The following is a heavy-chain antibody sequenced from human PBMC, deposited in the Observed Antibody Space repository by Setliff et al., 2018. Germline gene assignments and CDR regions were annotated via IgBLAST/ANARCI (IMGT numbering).Heavy chain of an antibody. Sequence: SETLSLTCSFSDCTLAKCYYWGWIRQAPGKGLEWIGSVYHDGRTNYSPSLKSRLIISVDTSNNQFSLKLDSVTAADTAMYFCATVGSPVAGDDAFDVWGQGTMVTVSS. J-gene: IGHJ3*01. D-gene: IGHD6-19*01. CDR1: DCTLAKCYY. V-gene: IGHV4-38-2*02. CDR3: ATVGSPVAGDDAFDV. CDR2: VYHDGRT.